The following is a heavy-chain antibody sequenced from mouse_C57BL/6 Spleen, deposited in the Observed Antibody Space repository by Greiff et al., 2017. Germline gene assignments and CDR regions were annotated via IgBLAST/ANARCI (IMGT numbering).Heavy chain of an antibody. J-gene: IGHJ4*01. CDR1: GYTFTDYE. CDR2: IDPETGGT. D-gene: IGHD4-1*01. V-gene: IGHV1-15*01. CDR3: TKLTGDYYAMDY. Sequence: VKLMESGAELVRPGASVTLSCKASGYTFTDYEMHWVKQTPVHGLEWIGAIDPETGGTAYNQKFKGKAILTADKSSSTAYMELRSLTSEDSAVYYCTKLTGDYYAMDYWGQGTSVTVSS.